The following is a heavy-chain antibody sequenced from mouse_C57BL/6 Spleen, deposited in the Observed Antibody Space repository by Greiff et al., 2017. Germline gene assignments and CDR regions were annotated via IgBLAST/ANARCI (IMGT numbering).Heavy chain of an antibody. Sequence: QVQLQQSGAELVRPGTSVKVSCKASGYAFTNYLIEWVKQRPGQGLEWIGVINPGSGGTNYNEKFKGKATLTAAKSSSTAYMQLISLTSEDSAVYFCARMGIVTFDYWGQGTTLTVSS. J-gene: IGHJ2*01. CDR1: GYAFTNYL. CDR2: INPGSGGT. D-gene: IGHD2-5*01. CDR3: ARMGIVTFDY. V-gene: IGHV1-54*01.